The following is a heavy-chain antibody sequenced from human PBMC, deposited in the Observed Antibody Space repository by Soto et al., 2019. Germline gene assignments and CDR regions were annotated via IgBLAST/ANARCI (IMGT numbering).Heavy chain of an antibody. CDR1: GDSINSRY. CDR3: VRQRGNYFDF. D-gene: IGHD3-10*01. J-gene: IGHJ4*02. Sequence: PSETLYLTCMVSGDSINSRYCSWIRQPPGKGLEWIGYIDYVGSTNYAPSLQSRVTMSVDTSKNQVSLKLRYVTAADTAVYYCVRQRGNYFDFWGQGTLVTVPS. CDR2: IDYVGST. V-gene: IGHV4-59*11.